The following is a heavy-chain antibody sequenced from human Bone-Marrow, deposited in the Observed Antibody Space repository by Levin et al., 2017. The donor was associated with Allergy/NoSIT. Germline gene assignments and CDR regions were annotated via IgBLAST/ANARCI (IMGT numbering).Heavy chain of an antibody. CDR1: GFTFSSYS. J-gene: IGHJ6*02. CDR3: ARDRGNSSGWIYYYYYGMDV. CDR2: ISSSSSYI. Sequence: GGSLRLSCAASGFTFSSYSMNWVRQAPGKGLEWVSSISSSSSYIYYADSVKGRFTISRDNAKNSLYLQMNSLRAEDTAVYYCARDRGNSSGWIYYYYYGMDVWGQGTTVTVSS. D-gene: IGHD6-19*01. V-gene: IGHV3-21*01.